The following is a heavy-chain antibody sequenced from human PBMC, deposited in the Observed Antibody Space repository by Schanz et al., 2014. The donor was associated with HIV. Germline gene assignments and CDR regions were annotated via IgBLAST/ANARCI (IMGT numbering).Heavy chain of an antibody. CDR3: AKDTFELRNSGVFDW. Sequence: EVQLLESGGGLVQPGESLRLSCAVSGFRFSSHAMTWVRQAPGKGLEWTPRTKISGDTTYYADSVKGRFTISRDNSKNTLYLQMNSLRVEDTAVYYCAKDTFELRNSGVFDWWGQGTLVTVSS. V-gene: IGHV3-23*01. D-gene: IGHD2-15*01. CDR1: GFRFSSHA. J-gene: IGHJ4*02. CDR2: TKISGDTT.